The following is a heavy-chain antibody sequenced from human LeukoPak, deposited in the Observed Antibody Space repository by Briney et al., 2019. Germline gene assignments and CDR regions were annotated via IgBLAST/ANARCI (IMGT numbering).Heavy chain of an antibody. CDR2: IRDDANNK. D-gene: IGHD1-26*01. Sequence: PTGGSLRLSCAASGFIFSTHGMHWVRQAPGKGLEWVAFIRDDANNKYYADSVKGRVIISRDNSKKTLYLQVNSLRAEDTAVYYCSKAPPNRAWDLRSWGQGTLVTVSS. V-gene: IGHV3-30*02. CDR3: SKAPPNRAWDLRS. CDR1: GFIFSTHG. J-gene: IGHJ3*01.